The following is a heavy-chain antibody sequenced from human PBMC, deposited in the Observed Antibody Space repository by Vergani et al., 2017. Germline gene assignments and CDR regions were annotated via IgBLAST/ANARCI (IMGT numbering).Heavy chain of an antibody. CDR1: GFTFSSYA. D-gene: IGHD4-17*01. Sequence: EVQPVESGGGLVKPGGSLRLSCTTSGFTFSSYAMSWVRQAPGKGLEWVSAISGSGGSTYYADSVKGRFTISRDNSKNTLYLQMNSLRAEDTAVYYCAREMTTVTRGLGWFDPWGQGTLVTVSS. CDR3: AREMTTVTRGLGWFDP. CDR2: ISGSGGST. J-gene: IGHJ5*02. V-gene: IGHV3-23*04.